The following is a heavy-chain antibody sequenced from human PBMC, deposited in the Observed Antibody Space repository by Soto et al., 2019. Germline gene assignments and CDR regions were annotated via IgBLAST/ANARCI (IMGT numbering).Heavy chain of an antibody. CDR3: ARDNPVVTSNYNYHYYGMDL. J-gene: IGHJ6*02. Sequence: QVKLVQSGAEVKKPGSSVTVSCKPSGGTFSTYGINWVRQAPGRGLEWMGGIIPLFGTSHYAQRFQGRVTITADESSSTVYMGLSSLRSEDTAVYYCARDNPVVTSNYNYHYYGMDLWGQGTTVTVSS. CDR1: GGTFSTYG. D-gene: IGHD2-2*01. V-gene: IGHV1-69*01. CDR2: IIPLFGTS.